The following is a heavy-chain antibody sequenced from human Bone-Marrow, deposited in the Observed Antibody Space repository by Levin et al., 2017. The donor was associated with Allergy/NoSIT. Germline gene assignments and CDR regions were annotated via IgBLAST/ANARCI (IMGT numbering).Heavy chain of an antibody. Sequence: GGSLRLTCAASGFTFSSYSMNWVRQAPGKGLEWVSSISSSSSYIYYADSVKGRFTISRDNAKNSLYLQMNSLRAEDTAVYYCARDIPHRLLFDSLRDYYYYGMDVWGQGTTVTVSS. CDR3: ARDIPHRLLFDSLRDYYYYGMDV. CDR1: GFTFSSYS. V-gene: IGHV3-21*01. J-gene: IGHJ6*02. D-gene: IGHD2-21*02. CDR2: ISSSSSYI.